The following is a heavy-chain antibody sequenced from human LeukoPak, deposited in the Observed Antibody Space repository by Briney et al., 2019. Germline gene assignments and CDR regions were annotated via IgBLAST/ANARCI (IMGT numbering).Heavy chain of an antibody. CDR2: ISAYNGNT. D-gene: IGHD3-22*01. J-gene: IGHJ4*02. Sequence: ASVKVSCKASGYTFTSYGISWVRQAPGQGLEWMGWISAYNGNTNYAQKFQGRVTMTTDTSTSTAYMELRSLRSDDTAVYYCARDYDSVGYYSPPLGYWGQGTLVTVSS. CDR1: GYTFTSYG. CDR3: ARDYDSVGYYSPPLGY. V-gene: IGHV1-18*01.